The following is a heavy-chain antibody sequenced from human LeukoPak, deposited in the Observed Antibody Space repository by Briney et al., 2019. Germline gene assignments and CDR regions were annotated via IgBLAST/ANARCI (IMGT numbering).Heavy chain of an antibody. D-gene: IGHD4-17*01. V-gene: IGHV1-2*02. Sequence: GASVKVSCKASGYTFNAYYIHWVRQAPGQGLEWMGWINPNSGGTNSAQKFQGRVTMTRDTSISTAYMELSRLRSDDTAVYYCARVALRGDYWRWGQGTLVTVSS. CDR3: ARVALRGDYWR. CDR1: GYTFNAYY. J-gene: IGHJ4*02. CDR2: INPNSGGT.